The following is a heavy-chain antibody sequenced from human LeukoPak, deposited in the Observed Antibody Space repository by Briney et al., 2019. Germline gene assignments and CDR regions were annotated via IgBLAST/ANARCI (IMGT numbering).Heavy chain of an antibody. V-gene: IGHV3-9*01. CDR1: GFTFDDYA. CDR2: ISWNSGSI. CDR3: AKGAVAGLGYYFDY. D-gene: IGHD6-19*01. Sequence: GGSLRLSCAASGFTFDDYAMHWVRQAPGKGLEWVSGISWNSGSIGYADSVKGRFTISRDNAKNSLYLQMNSLRAEDTALYYCAKGAVAGLGYYFDYWGQGTLVAVSS. J-gene: IGHJ4*02.